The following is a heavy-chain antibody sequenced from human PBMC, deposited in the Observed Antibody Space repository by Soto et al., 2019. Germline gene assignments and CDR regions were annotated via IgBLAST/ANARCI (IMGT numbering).Heavy chain of an antibody. Sequence: ASGKGSCKACGYAFTSYARKWVRQAPGQGREWMGWINTNTGNPTYAQGFTGRFVFSLDTSVSTAYLQICSLKAEDTAVYYCARDLINSSGWSYDAFDIWGQGTMVTVSS. D-gene: IGHD6-19*01. CDR3: ARDLINSSGWSYDAFDI. CDR2: INTNTGNP. CDR1: GYAFTSYA. V-gene: IGHV7-4-1*01. J-gene: IGHJ3*02.